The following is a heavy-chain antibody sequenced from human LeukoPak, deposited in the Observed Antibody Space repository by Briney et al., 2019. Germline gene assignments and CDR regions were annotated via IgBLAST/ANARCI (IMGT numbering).Heavy chain of an antibody. CDR2: INQDGTEK. CDR1: GFTFSSYW. D-gene: IGHD2-2*01. Sequence: GGSLRLSCAASGFTFSSYWMSWVRQAPGEGLEWVAKINQDGTEKAYVDSVRGRFTISRDNAKNSPFLQMNSLRAEDTAVYYCARARYCSSASCPYYFDSWGQGTLVTVSS. V-gene: IGHV3-7*01. J-gene: IGHJ4*02. CDR3: ARARYCSSASCPYYFDS.